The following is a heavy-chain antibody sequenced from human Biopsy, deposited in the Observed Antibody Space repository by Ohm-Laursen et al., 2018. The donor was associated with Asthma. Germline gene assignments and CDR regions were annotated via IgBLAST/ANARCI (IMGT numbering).Heavy chain of an antibody. CDR1: GFAVSRDH. J-gene: IGHJ6*02. CDR2: IYSGGTS. V-gene: IGHV3-53*01. D-gene: IGHD6-19*01. CDR3: ARCQVGYSSGWSLLLKKIYYSGMDV. Sequence: SLRLSCAASGFAVSRDHMFWVRQAPGKGLEWVSVIYSGGTSHTADSVRGRFTISRDYSKNTLYLQMHSLRAEDTAIYYCARCQVGYSSGWSLLLKKIYYSGMDVWGQGTTVTVSS.